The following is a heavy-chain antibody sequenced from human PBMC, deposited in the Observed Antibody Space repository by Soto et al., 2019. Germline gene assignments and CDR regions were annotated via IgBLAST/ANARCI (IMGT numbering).Heavy chain of an antibody. CDR1: GYDFNTNW. CDR2: MYPGDSDT. CDR3: ARLPRDCNKTSCYYADH. D-gene: IGHD3-3*01. V-gene: IGHV5-51*01. J-gene: IGHJ4*02. Sequence: GESLKISCRGSGYDFNTNWFGWVRQLPGRGLEWVGIMYPGDSDTRYNPSLQGHVTLSVDVTVSTAFLQWRSLETSDTGMYFCARLPRDCNKTSCYYADHWGQGTQVTVSA.